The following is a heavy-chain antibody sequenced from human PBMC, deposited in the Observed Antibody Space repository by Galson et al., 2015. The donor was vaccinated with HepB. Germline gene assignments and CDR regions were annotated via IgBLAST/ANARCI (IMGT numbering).Heavy chain of an antibody. CDR1: GFAFSRNG. CDR2: IWYDGSNQ. V-gene: IGHV3-33*01. CDR3: ARETVILNWSLDL. Sequence: SLRLSCAASGFAFSRNGMHWVRQAPGTGLEWVGCIWYDGSNQHYGDSVKGRFTISRDNSKNTLCLQMNSLRVEDTAVYYCARETVILNWSLDLWGRGTLVTVSS. J-gene: IGHJ2*01. D-gene: IGHD2-21*01.